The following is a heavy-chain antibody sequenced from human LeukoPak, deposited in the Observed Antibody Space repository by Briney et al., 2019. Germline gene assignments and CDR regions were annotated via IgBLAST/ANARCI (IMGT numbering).Heavy chain of an antibody. Sequence: GGSLRLSCAASGFTVSSNYMNWVRQAPGKGLEWVSIVYSVGSTYYADSVKGRFTISRDNSKNALYIQMNSLRAEDTAVYYCARTLAGTGNYFDYWGQRTLATVSS. CDR3: ARTLAGTGNYFDY. J-gene: IGHJ4*02. CDR1: GFTVSSNY. V-gene: IGHV3-53*01. D-gene: IGHD6-19*01. CDR2: VYSVGST.